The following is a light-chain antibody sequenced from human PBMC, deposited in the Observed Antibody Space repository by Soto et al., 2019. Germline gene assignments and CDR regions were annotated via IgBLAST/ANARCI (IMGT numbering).Light chain of an antibody. J-gene: IGLJ3*02. CDR2: EGS. CDR3: CSYAGNRTFV. CDR1: SSDVGSYDL. V-gene: IGLV2-23*03. Sequence: QSVLTQPASVSGSPGQSITISCTGTSSDVGSYDLVSWYHQHPGKAPKLVIYEGSKRPSGVSNRFSGSKSGNTASLTISGLQAEDEADYYCCSYAGNRTFVFGGGTKLTVL.